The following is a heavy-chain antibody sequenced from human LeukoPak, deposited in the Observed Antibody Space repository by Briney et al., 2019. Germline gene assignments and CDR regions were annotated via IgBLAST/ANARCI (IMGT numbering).Heavy chain of an antibody. CDR3: ARLLAAAGTQVIDY. V-gene: IGHV3-11*06. Sequence: GGSLRLSCAAPGFTFSDYYISWIPQAPGKGLEWVSYISSSSSYTNYADSVKGRFTISRDNAKNSLYLQMNSLRAEDTAVYYCARLLAAAGTQVIDYWGQGTLVTVSS. D-gene: IGHD6-13*01. CDR1: GFTFSDYY. CDR2: ISSSSSYT. J-gene: IGHJ4*02.